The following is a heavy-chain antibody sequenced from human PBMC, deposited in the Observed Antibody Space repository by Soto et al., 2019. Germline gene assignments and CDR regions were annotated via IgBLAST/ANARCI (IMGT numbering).Heavy chain of an antibody. V-gene: IGHV3-23*01. CDR1: GFTFSSYA. D-gene: IGHD6-19*01. CDR3: AKGGGDTVAGTSPFYYYYGMDV. J-gene: IGHJ6*02. CDR2: ISGSGGST. Sequence: EVQLLESGGGLVQPGGSLRLSCAASGFTFSSYAMSWVREAPGKGLEWVSAISGSGGSTYYADYVKGRFTISRDNSKNTLYLQMNSLRAEDTAVYYCAKGGGDTVAGTSPFYYYYGMDVWGQGTTVTVSS.